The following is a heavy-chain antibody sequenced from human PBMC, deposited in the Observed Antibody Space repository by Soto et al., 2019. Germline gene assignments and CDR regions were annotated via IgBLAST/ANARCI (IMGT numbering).Heavy chain of an antibody. D-gene: IGHD6-6*01. CDR3: ARRKSAHYGMDV. CDR2: IKEDGSEK. CDR1: GFTFSRFW. V-gene: IGHV3-7*03. Sequence: EVQLVESGGGLAQPGGSLRLSCAASGFTFSRFWMSWVRQAPGKGLEWVANIKEDGSEKYYADSMKGRFTISRDNAKNSLYLQMNSLRAEDTAVYYCARRKSAHYGMDVWGQGTTVTVSS. J-gene: IGHJ6*02.